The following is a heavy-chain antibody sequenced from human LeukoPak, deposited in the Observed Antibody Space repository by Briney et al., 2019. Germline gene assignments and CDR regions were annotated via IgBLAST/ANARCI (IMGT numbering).Heavy chain of an antibody. CDR1: GYTFTSYD. V-gene: IGHV1-8*01. CDR3: ARSLQWLADYYYYYGMDV. D-gene: IGHD6-19*01. CDR2: MNPNSGNT. Sequence: ASVTVSCKASGYTFTSYDINWVRQATGQGLEWMGWMNPNSGNTGYAQKFQGRVTMTRNTSISTAYMELSSLRSEDTAVYYCARSLQWLADYYYYYGMDVWGQGTTVTVSS. J-gene: IGHJ6*02.